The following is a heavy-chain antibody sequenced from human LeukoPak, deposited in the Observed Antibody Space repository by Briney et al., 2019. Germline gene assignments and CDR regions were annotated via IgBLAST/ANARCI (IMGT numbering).Heavy chain of an antibody. CDR1: GGTVSSYA. J-gene: IGHJ4*02. D-gene: IGHD2-8*01. CDR2: IIPIFGTA. CDR3: ARARALLYLT. V-gene: IGHV1-69*13. Sequence: GASVTVSCTASGGTVSSYAISWVRQAPGQGLEWMGGIIPIFGTANYAQKFQGRVTITADESTSTAYMELSSLRSEDTAVYYCARARALLYLTWGQGTLVTVSS.